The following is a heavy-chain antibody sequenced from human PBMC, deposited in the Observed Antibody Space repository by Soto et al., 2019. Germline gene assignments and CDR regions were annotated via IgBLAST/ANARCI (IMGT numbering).Heavy chain of an antibody. CDR1: GYIFTDNY. CDR3: TGGGGGYFDY. Sequence: QVQLVQSGAEVKKPGASVKVSCKASGYIFTDNYLHWVRQAPGQGLEWMGWINPNICGTNYAQNLHGRVTMTMEPSINTVYMERTRLKSDVTAVYYGTGGGGGYFDYWGRGNLVTVSS. V-gene: IGHV1-2*02. CDR2: INPNICGT. D-gene: IGHD3-10*01. J-gene: IGHJ4*02.